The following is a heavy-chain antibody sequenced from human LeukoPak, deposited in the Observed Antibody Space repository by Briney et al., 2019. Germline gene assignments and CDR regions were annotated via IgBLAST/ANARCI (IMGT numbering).Heavy chain of an antibody. V-gene: IGHV3-30*02. Sequence: PGGSLRLSCAASGFTFSSYGMHWVRQAPGKGLEWVAFIRYDGSNKYYADSVKGRFTISRDNSKNTLYLQMNSLRAEDTAVYYCAKDGVAMVRGVYLDYWGQGTLVTVSS. J-gene: IGHJ4*02. D-gene: IGHD3-10*01. CDR2: IRYDGSNK. CDR3: AKDGVAMVRGVYLDY. CDR1: GFTFSSYG.